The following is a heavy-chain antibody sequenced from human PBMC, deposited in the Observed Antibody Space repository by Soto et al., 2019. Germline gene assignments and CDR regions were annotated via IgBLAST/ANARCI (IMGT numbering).Heavy chain of an antibody. Sequence: GGSLRLSCAASWFTVSSNYMSWVRQAPGKGLEWVSVIYSGGSTYYADSVKGRFTISRHNSKNTLYLQMNSLRAEDTAVYYCARRARPDFYYMDVWGKGTTVTVSS. J-gene: IGHJ6*03. CDR3: ARRARPDFYYMDV. CDR2: IYSGGST. D-gene: IGHD6-6*01. V-gene: IGHV3-53*04. CDR1: WFTVSSNY.